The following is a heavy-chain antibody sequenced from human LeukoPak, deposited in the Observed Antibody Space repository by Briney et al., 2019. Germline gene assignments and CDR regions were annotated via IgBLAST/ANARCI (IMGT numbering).Heavy chain of an antibody. D-gene: IGHD1-26*01. CDR2: IGTVGDT. J-gene: IGHJ4*02. V-gene: IGHV3-13*01. Sequence: GGSLRLSCAASGVTFSSYDMHWVRQATGKGLEWVSYIGTVGDTSYPDSVKGRFTISRDNAENSLYLQMNSLRAEDTAVYFCARASQAFIDVGRYFDLWGRGTLVTVSS. CDR1: GVTFSSYD. CDR3: ARASQAFIDVGRYFDL.